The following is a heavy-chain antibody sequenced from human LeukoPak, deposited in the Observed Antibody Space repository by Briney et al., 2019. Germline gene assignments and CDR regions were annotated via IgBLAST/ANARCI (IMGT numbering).Heavy chain of an antibody. D-gene: IGHD5-24*01. CDR3: ARRGRDGYNTYYFDY. J-gene: IGHJ4*02. CDR1: GYSFTNYW. CDR2: IYSGDSDT. Sequence: GESLKISCKGSGYSFTNYWIGWVRQMPGKGLEWMGIIYSGDSDTRYSPSFQGQVTFSADKSISTACLQWSSLKASDTAIYYCARRGRDGYNTYYFDYWGQGTLVTVSS. V-gene: IGHV5-51*01.